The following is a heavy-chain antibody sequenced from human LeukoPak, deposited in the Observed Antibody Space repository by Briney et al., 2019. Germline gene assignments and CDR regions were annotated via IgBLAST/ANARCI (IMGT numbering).Heavy chain of an antibody. Sequence: SETLSLTCAVYGGSFGGYYWSWIRQPPGKGLEWIGEINHSGSTNYNPSLKSRVTISVDTSKNQFSLKLSSVTAADTAVYYCAREYSSGWSTGGAFDIWGQGTMVTVSS. J-gene: IGHJ3*02. CDR3: AREYSSGWSTGGAFDI. V-gene: IGHV4-34*01. CDR2: INHSGST. D-gene: IGHD6-19*01. CDR1: GGSFGGYY.